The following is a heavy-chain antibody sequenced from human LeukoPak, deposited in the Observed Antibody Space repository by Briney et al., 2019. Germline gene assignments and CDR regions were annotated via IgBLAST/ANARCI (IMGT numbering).Heavy chain of an antibody. Sequence: SETLSLTCTVSGYSISTGYYWGWIRQPPGKGLEWIGSIYHSGSTYYNPSLKSRVTISVDTSKNQFSLKLSSLTAADTAVYYCARQSISWPYHFDYWGQGTLVTVSS. CDR1: GYSISTGYY. J-gene: IGHJ4*02. CDR3: ARQSISWPYHFDY. V-gene: IGHV4-38-2*02. CDR2: IYHSGST. D-gene: IGHD6-13*01.